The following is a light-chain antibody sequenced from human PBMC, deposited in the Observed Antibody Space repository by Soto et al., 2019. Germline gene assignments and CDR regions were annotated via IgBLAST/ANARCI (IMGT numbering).Light chain of an antibody. J-gene: IGKJ5*01. Sequence: EIVLTQSPATISLSPLGMATGCCRTSQSVSRNLAWYQQKPGQAPRLLIYDASQRATGIAARFSGSGSGTDFTLTISSLEPQDFALYCCQQYGNSPITFGQGTRLEIK. CDR2: DAS. CDR1: QSVSRN. CDR3: QQYGNSPIT. V-gene: IGKV3-11*01.